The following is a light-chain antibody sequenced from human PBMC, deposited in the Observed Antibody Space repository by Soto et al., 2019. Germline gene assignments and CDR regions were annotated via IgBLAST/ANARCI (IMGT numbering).Light chain of an antibody. J-gene: IGKJ3*01. CDR2: AAS. Sequence: EIVLTQSPGTLSLSPGERATLSCRASQTISSSYLAWYQQKPGQAPRLLIYAASTRATGIPDRFSGSGSGTDFTLTINRLEPEDFAVYFCQQVGGSPLFTFGPGTKVDIK. CDR3: QQVGGSPLFT. V-gene: IGKV3-20*01. CDR1: QTISSSY.